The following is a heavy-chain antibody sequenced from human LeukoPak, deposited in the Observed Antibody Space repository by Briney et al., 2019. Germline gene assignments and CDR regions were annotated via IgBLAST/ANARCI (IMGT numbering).Heavy chain of an antibody. D-gene: IGHD2-2*01. J-gene: IGHJ4*02. Sequence: GGSLRLSCAASGFTFSSYSMNWVRQAPGKGLEWVSSISSSSSYIYYADSVKGRFTISRDNAKNSLYLQMNSLRAEDTAVYYCAKGASDIVVVTSIYCFDYWGQGTLVTVSS. V-gene: IGHV3-21*01. CDR3: AKGASDIVVVTSIYCFDY. CDR2: ISSSSSYI. CDR1: GFTFSSYS.